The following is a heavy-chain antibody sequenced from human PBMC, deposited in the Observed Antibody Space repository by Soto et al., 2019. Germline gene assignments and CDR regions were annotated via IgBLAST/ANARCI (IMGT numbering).Heavy chain of an antibody. CDR1: GFTLGKYT. Sequence: GGSLRLSCAASGFTLGKYTMGWVRQAPGKGLEWVAESFSTGGTEYADSVKGRFTISRDNSRNMLFLQMNSLGVEDTALYYCARDREPDGIWTFDSWGQRTLVTVSS. J-gene: IGHJ4*02. V-gene: IGHV3-23*01. CDR3: ARDREPDGIWTFDS. CDR2: SFSTGGT. D-gene: IGHD3-9*01.